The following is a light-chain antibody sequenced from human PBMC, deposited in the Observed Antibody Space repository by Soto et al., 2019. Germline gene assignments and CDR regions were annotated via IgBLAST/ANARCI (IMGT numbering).Light chain of an antibody. CDR3: QHYYNFPIT. J-gene: IGKJ5*01. V-gene: IGKV1-33*01. CDR2: DAS. Sequence: DIQMTQSPSSLSASVGDRVTITCQASQDIDKYLNWYQQKPGKAPKLLIYDASNLETGVPPRFSGSGSGTDFTVTISSLQPEDIATYYCQHYYNFPITFGQGTRLEIK. CDR1: QDIDKY.